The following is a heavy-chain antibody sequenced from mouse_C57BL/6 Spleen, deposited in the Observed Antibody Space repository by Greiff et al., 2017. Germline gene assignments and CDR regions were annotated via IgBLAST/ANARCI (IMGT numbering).Heavy chain of an antibody. CDR1: GYTFTSYA. J-gene: IGHJ2*01. CDR2: LCPRDGST. D-gene: IGHD2-4*01. CDR3: ARTFNYDLFDY. Sequence: VQLQQSGPELVKPGASVKLSCKASGYTFTSYAINWVQQRPGQGLEWIGWLCPRDGSTTYNEKFKGKATLTVYTSYCTAYMELQSLTSEDSAVYFCARTFNYDLFDYWGQGTTLTVSS. V-gene: IGHV1-85*01.